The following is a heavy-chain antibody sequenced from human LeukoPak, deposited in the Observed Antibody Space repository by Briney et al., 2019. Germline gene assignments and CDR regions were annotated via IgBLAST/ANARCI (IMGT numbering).Heavy chain of an antibody. CDR1: GFTFSSYW. Sequence: GGSLRLSCAASGFTFSSYWMSWVRQAPGKGLEWVANIKQDGSEKYYVDSVKGRFTISRDNAKNSLYLQMNSLRAEDTAVYYCARDVEMATISLNFDYWGQGTLVTVSS. J-gene: IGHJ4*02. CDR3: ARDVEMATISLNFDY. V-gene: IGHV3-7*01. D-gene: IGHD5-24*01. CDR2: IKQDGSEK.